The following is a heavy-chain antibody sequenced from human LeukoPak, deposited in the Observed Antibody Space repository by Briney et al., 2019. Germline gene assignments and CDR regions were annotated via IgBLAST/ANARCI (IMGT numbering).Heavy chain of an antibody. J-gene: IGHJ4*02. V-gene: IGHV4-34*01. D-gene: IGHD1-26*01. CDR3: VARSYYFDY. CDR1: GGSFSGYY. Sequence: SETLSLTCAVYGGSFSGYYWSWTRQPPGKGLEWIGEINHSGSTNYNPSLKSRVTISVDTSKNQFSLKLSSVTAADTAVYYCVARSYYFDYWGQGTLVTVSS. CDR2: INHSGST.